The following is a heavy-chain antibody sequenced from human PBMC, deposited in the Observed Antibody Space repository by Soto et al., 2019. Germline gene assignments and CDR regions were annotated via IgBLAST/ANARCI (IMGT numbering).Heavy chain of an antibody. Sequence: ASVKVSCKASGYSFIDYYIHWVRQAPGQGFEWMGRISPKSGGTNYAQKFEGRVTMTWDTSLNTAYMELSSLISDDTAVYYCAKGEIDSSFGELSTTPHFQHWGQGTLVTVPQ. CDR3: AKGEIDSSFGELSTTPHFQH. CDR2: ISPKSGGT. CDR1: GYSFIDYY. D-gene: IGHD3-10*01. J-gene: IGHJ1*01. V-gene: IGHV1-2*02.